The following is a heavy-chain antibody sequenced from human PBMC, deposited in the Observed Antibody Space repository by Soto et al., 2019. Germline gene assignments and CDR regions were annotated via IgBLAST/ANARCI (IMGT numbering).Heavy chain of an antibody. J-gene: IGHJ4*02. Sequence: QVQLVESGGGLVEPGGSLRLSCAASGFRFSDHYMTWIRQAPGKGLEWVSKISGGGTTMYYADSVKGRFTVSRDNAKNSLYLQMNSLRAEDTAVYSCAGDPYYYGSAFWGQGALVTVSS. D-gene: IGHD3-10*01. V-gene: IGHV3-11*01. CDR1: GFRFSDHY. CDR3: AGDPYYYGSAF. CDR2: ISGGGTTM.